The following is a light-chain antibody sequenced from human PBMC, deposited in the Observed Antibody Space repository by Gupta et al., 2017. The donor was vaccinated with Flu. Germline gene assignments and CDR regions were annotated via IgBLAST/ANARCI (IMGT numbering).Light chain of an antibody. CDR2: DVS. Sequence: QSALTQPRSVSGSPGQSVTISCTGTSSDVGGYNYVSWYQQHPGKDPKLMIYDVSKRPSGVPDRFSGSKSGNTASLTISGLQAEDEADYYCCSYAGSYTFGVFGGGTKLTVL. J-gene: IGLJ2*01. V-gene: IGLV2-11*01. CDR1: SSDVGGYNY. CDR3: CSYAGSYTFGV.